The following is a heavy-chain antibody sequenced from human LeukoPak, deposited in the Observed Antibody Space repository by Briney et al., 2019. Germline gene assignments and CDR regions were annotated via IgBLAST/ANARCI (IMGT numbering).Heavy chain of an antibody. V-gene: IGHV4-59*01. J-gene: IGHJ4*02. CDR2: IYYSGSS. CDR1: GGPISSYY. CDR3: ARHDYRSFFDY. D-gene: IGHD4-4*01. Sequence: SETLSLTCTVPGGPISSYYWSWIRQPPGKGLEWIGYIYYSGSSNYNSSFKSRLTISVDTSKNQFSLKLKSVTAADTAVYHCARHDYRSFFDYWGQGILVTVSS.